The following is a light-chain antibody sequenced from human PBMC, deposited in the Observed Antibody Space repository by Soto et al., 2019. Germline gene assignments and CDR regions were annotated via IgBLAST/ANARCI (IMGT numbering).Light chain of an antibody. J-gene: IGKJ2*01. CDR2: DAS. V-gene: IGKV3-15*01. CDR1: QSVSSN. CDR3: QHFDNWPYT. Sequence: EIVMTQSPATLSVSPGERATLSCRASQSVSSNLAWYQQKPGQAPRLLIYDASTRATGIPARFSGSGSGTEFTLTISSLQSEDFAVYYCQHFDNWPYTLGQGTKLEIK.